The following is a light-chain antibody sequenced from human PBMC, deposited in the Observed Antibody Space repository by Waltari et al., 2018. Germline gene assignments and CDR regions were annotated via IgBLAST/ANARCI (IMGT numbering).Light chain of an antibody. V-gene: IGKV3-11*01. CDR3: QQRSNWRVT. CDR2: DAS. J-gene: IGKJ5*01. CDR1: QSVSSY. Sequence: EIVLTQSPATRSLFPGERATLSCRASQSVSSYLAWYQQKPGQSPRLLIYDASNRATGIPARFSGSGSGTDFTLTISSLEPEDFAVYYCQQRSNWRVTFGQGTRLEIK.